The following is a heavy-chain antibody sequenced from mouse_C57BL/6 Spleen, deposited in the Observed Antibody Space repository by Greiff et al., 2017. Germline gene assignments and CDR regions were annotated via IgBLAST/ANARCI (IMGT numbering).Heavy chain of an antibody. V-gene: IGHV1-50*01. D-gene: IGHD2-2*01. CDR3: ARLCLQQYYFDY. Sequence: QVQLQQPGAELVKPGASVKLSCKASGYTFTSYWMQWVKQRPGQGLEWIGEIDPSDSYTNYNQKFKGKATLTVDTSSSTAYMQLSSLTSEDSAVYCCARLCLQQYYFDYWGQGTTLTVSS. J-gene: IGHJ2*01. CDR1: GYTFTSYW. CDR2: IDPSDSYT.